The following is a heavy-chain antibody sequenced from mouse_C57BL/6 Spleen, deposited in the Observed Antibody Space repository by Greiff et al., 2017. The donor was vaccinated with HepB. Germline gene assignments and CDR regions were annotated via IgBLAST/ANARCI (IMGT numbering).Heavy chain of an antibody. J-gene: IGHJ2*01. V-gene: IGHV1-61*01. Sequence: QVQLKQSGAELVKPGASVKISCKASGYSFSSYWMNWVKQRPGQGLEWIGNIYPSDSETHYNQKFKDKATLTVDKSSSTSYMQLSSLTSEDSAVYYWARWDYNEGFDYWGQGTTLTVSS. CDR3: ARWDYNEGFDY. CDR2: IYPSDSET. D-gene: IGHD1-1*01. CDR1: GYSFSSYW.